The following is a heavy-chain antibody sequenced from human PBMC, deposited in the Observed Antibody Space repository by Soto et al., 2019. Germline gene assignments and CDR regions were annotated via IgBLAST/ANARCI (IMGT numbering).Heavy chain of an antibody. CDR3: ARVERGTATTVVDAFDI. V-gene: IGHV4-34*01. J-gene: IGHJ3*02. CDR1: GGFVTSGSYY. CDR2: MSHSGGT. D-gene: IGHD1-1*01. Sequence: QVQLQQWGAGLLKPSETLSLTCAVYGGFVTSGSYYWSWIRQPQGKGLEWIGEMSHSGGTHFKPSLKSRVTISVDTSKNQFTLKMSSVTAADTALYYCARVERGTATTVVDAFDIWGPGTMVTVSS.